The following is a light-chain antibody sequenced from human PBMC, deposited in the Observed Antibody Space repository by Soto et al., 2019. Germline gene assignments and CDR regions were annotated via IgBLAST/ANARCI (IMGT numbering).Light chain of an antibody. CDR1: SSDVGSYNL. Sequence: QSALAQPASVSGSPGQSITISCTGTSSDVGSYNLVSWYQQHPGEAPQLLIYEGSKRPSGVSIRFSGSKSGNTASLTISGLQDEDEADFYCCSYAGSGTYVFGTGTKVTVL. V-gene: IGLV2-23*01. CDR3: CSYAGSGTYV. CDR2: EGS. J-gene: IGLJ1*01.